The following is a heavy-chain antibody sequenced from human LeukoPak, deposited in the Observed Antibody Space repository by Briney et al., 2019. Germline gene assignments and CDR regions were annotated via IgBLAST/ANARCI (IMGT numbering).Heavy chain of an antibody. CDR3: TKSGYSSTWCFRYFDY. CDR1: GFTFSSYG. Sequence: GRSLRLSCAASGFTFSSYGMHWVRQAPGKGLEWVAVISYDGSNKYYADSVKGRFTISRDNSKNTLYLQMNSLRPEDTAVYYFTKSGYSSTWCFRYFDYWGQGTLVTASS. CDR2: ISYDGSNK. D-gene: IGHD6-13*01. J-gene: IGHJ4*02. V-gene: IGHV3-30*18.